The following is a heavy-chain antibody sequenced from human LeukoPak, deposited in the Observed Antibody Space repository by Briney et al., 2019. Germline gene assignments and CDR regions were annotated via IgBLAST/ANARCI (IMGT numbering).Heavy chain of an antibody. CDR3: ARVPVGSYSFDY. D-gene: IGHD1-26*01. CDR2: INTDGSTT. Sequence: GGSLRLSCAASGFTISNYWMHWVRQAPGKGLVWVSRINTDGSTTSYVDSVKGRFTISRDNTKNTLYLHMNSLRAEDTAVYYCARVPVGSYSFDYWGQGTLVTVSS. CDR1: GFTISNYW. V-gene: IGHV3-74*01. J-gene: IGHJ4*02.